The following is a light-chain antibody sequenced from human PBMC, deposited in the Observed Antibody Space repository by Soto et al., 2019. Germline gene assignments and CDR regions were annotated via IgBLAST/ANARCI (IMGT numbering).Light chain of an antibody. CDR3: ISYGGSYTFV. CDR1: SSDVGGYNY. V-gene: IGLV2-11*01. Sequence: QSALTQPRSVSGSPGQSVTISCTGTSSDVGGYNYVSWYQQHPGKAPKLMIYDVTTRPSGIPDRFSGSKSGNTASLTISGLQAEDEADYYCISYGGSYTFVFGGGTKVTVL. J-gene: IGLJ2*01. CDR2: DVT.